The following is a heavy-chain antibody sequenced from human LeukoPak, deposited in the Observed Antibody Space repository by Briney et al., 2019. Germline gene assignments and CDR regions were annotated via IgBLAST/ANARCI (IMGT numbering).Heavy chain of an antibody. CDR3: ARDVSKLLGWFGP. Sequence: ASVKVSCKASGYTFTSYGITWIRQAPGQGLEWMGWISAYNGNTNYAQKLQGRVTMTTDTSTSTVYMELRSLTSDDTAVYYCARDVSKLLGWFGPWGQGTLVTVSS. CDR1: GYTFTSYG. V-gene: IGHV1-18*01. J-gene: IGHJ5*02. D-gene: IGHD1-26*01. CDR2: ISAYNGNT.